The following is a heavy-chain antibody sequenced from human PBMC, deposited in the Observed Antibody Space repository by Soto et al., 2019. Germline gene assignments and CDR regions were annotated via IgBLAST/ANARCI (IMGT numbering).Heavy chain of an antibody. CDR2: IIPIFGTA. D-gene: IGHD1-26*01. J-gene: IGHJ6*02. CDR3: AREGGTLVDYYYYYGMDV. Sequence: SVKVSCKASGVTFSSYAISWVRQAPGQGLEWVGGIIPIFGTANYAQKFQGRVTITADKSTSTAYMELSSLRSEDTAVYYCAREGGTLVDYYYYYGMDVWGQGTTVTVSS. V-gene: IGHV1-69*06. CDR1: GVTFSSYA.